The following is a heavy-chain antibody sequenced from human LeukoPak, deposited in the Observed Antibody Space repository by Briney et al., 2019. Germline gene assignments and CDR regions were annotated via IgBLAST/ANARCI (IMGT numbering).Heavy chain of an antibody. Sequence: GGSLRLSCAASGLTFSNAWMTWVRQAPEKGLEWVGRIKSKTDGGTTDYAAPVKGRFTISRDDSKNTLYLQMNSLKTEDTAVYYCTTRYCTNGICYSNFQHWGQGPVITVSS. CDR3: TTRYCTNGICYSNFQH. V-gene: IGHV3-15*01. J-gene: IGHJ1*01. CDR2: IKSKTDGGTT. D-gene: IGHD2-8*01. CDR1: GLTFSNAW.